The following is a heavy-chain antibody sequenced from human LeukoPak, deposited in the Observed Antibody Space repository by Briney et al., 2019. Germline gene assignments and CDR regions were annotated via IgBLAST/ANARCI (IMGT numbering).Heavy chain of an antibody. CDR2: IYYSGST. CDR1: GGSISSNYYY. D-gene: IGHD3-22*01. Sequence: SETLSLTCTVSGGSISSNYYYWGWIRQPPGKGLEWIGNIYYSGSTFYNPSLMSRVTISVDTSKNQFSLKLNSVTAADTAVYYCARQYYYDSSGYSLAPVDYWGQGTLVTVSS. J-gene: IGHJ4*02. CDR3: ARQYYYDSSGYSLAPVDY. V-gene: IGHV4-39*01.